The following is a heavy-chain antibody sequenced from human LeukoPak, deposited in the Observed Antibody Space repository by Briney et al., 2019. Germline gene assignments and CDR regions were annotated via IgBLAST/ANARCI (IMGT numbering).Heavy chain of an antibody. V-gene: IGHV4-34*01. J-gene: IGHJ4*02. CDR3: ARAGIAVAGTLAPPVD. CDR1: GGSFSGYY. D-gene: IGHD6-19*01. CDR2: INHSGST. Sequence: ETSETLSLTCAVYGGSFSGYYWSWIRQPPGKGLEWIGEINHSGSTNYNPSLKSRVTISVDTSKNQFSLKLSSVTAADTAVYYCARAGIAVAGTLAPPVDWGQGTLVTVSS.